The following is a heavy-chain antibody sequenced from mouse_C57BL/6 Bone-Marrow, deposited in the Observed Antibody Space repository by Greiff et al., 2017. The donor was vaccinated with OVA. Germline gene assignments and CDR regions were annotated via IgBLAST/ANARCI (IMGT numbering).Heavy chain of an antibody. CDR1: ASPSTASW. V-gene: IGHV1-72*01. CDR2: IDPKSGGT. Sequence: QVQLQQPGAELVKPGAPLRRSCRPPASPSTASWFPWVKQRPGRGLEGIGRIDPKSGGTKDNEKFKSKATLTVDKPSSTAYMQLSSLTSEDSAVYYCAREMDYDVAYWGQGTLVTVSA. D-gene: IGHD2-4*01. CDR3: AREMDYDVAY. J-gene: IGHJ3*01.